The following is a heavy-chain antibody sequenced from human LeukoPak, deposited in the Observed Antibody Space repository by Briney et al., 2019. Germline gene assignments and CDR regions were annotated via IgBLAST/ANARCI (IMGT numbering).Heavy chain of an antibody. CDR2: IWYDGSNK. D-gene: IGHD3-16*01. CDR1: GFTFSSYG. CDR3: ARDWGKGDY. Sequence: PGGSLRLSCAASGFTFSSYGMHWVRQAPGKGLEWVSPIWYDGSNKYYADSVKGRFTISRDNSKNTLYLQMNSLRAEDTAVYYCARDWGKGDYWGQGTLVTVSS. V-gene: IGHV3-33*01. J-gene: IGHJ4*02.